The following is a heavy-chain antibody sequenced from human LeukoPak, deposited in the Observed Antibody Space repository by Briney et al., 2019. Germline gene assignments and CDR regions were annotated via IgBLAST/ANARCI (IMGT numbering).Heavy chain of an antibody. CDR2: ISSSGGTV. CDR3: ATGPSGYFFSY. D-gene: IGHD2-8*02. Sequence: GGSLRLSCAASGFTFSDYYMTWIRQAPGQGPEWISYISSSGGTVFYADSVKGRFTISRDNGKNSLYLQMNSLRAEDTAVYYCATGPSGYFFSYWGQGTLVTVSS. CDR1: GFTFSDYY. V-gene: IGHV3-11*04. J-gene: IGHJ4*02.